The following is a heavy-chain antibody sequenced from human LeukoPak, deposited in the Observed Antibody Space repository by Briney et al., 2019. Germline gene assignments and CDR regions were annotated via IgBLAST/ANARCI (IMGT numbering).Heavy chain of an antibody. CDR3: ARTYGDYVLWFDY. Sequence: GASVKVSCKASGCTFTSYDINWVRQATGQGLEWMGWMNPNSGNTGYAQKFQGRVTMTRDTSISTAYMELSSLRSEDTAVYYCARTYGDYVLWFDYWGQGTLVTVSS. D-gene: IGHD4-17*01. V-gene: IGHV1-8*01. CDR1: GCTFTSYD. CDR2: MNPNSGNT. J-gene: IGHJ4*02.